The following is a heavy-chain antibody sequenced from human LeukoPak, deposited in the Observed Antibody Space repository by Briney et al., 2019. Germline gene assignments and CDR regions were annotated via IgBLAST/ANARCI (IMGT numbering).Heavy chain of an antibody. D-gene: IGHD3-22*01. J-gene: IGHJ3*01. V-gene: IGHV4-4*07. CDR3: ARTPYYYDSSGWNDAFDF. Sequence: PSETLSLTCTVSGNSFGDYYWSWIRQPAGKGLEWIGHIYTSGSTTYNPSLKSRVTISVDTSKNQFSLKLSSVTAADTAVYYCARTPYYYDSSGWNDAFDFWGQGTMVTVSS. CDR2: IYTSGST. CDR1: GNSFGDYY.